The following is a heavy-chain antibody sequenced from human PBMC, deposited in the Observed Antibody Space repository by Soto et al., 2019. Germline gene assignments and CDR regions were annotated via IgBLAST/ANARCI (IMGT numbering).Heavy chain of an antibody. CDR3: ARAYRPYSSSWLDY. D-gene: IGHD6-13*01. V-gene: IGHV4-34*01. CDR1: GGSFSGYY. CDR2: INHSGST. Sequence: QVQLQQWGAGLLKPSETLSLTCAVYGGSFSGYYWSWIRQPPGKGLEWIGEINHSGSTNYNPSLKSRVTXXVXTXXNQFSLKLSSVTAADTAVYYCARAYRPYSSSWLDYWGQGTLVTVSS. J-gene: IGHJ4*02.